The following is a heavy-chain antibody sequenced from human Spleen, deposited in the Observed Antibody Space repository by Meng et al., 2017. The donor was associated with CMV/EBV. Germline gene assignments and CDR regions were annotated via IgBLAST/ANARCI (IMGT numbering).Heavy chain of an antibody. D-gene: IGHD3-22*01. V-gene: IGHV4-59*01. CDR2: IYYSGST. Sequence: GSLRLSCTVSGGSISSYYWSWIRQPPGKGLEWIGYIYYSGSTNYNPSLKSRVTISVDTSKNQFSLKLSSVTAADTAVYYCARPMIDYYYGMDVWGQGTTVTVSS. J-gene: IGHJ6*02. CDR3: ARPMIDYYYGMDV. CDR1: GGSISSYY.